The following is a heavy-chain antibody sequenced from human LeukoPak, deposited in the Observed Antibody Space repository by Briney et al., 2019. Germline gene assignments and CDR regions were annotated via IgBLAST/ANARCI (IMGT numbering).Heavy chain of an antibody. CDR2: ISYDGSNK. D-gene: IGHD6-13*01. J-gene: IGHJ5*01. CDR1: GFTFSSYA. Sequence: GGSLRLSCAAYGFTFSSYAMHWVRQAPGKGLEWVAVISYDGSNKYYADSVKGRFTISRDNSKNTLYLQMNSLRAEDTAVYYCARYSSSWFVYWGQGTLVTVPS. CDR3: ARYSSSWFVY. V-gene: IGHV3-30*04.